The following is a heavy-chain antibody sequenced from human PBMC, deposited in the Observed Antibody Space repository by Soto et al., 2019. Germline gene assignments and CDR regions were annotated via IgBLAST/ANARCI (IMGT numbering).Heavy chain of an antibody. V-gene: IGHV3-48*03. J-gene: IGHJ4*02. CDR2: ISSSGSTA. CDR1: GFTFSRFE. CDR3: TSAAWFPYLSFY. Sequence: GGSLRLSCAASGFTFSRFELHWVRQAPGKGLEWISYISSSGSTAYYASSVEGRFTISRDNANNSVYLQMDSLRAEDTALYYCTSAAWFPYLSFYWGQGALVTVSS. D-gene: IGHD3-10*01.